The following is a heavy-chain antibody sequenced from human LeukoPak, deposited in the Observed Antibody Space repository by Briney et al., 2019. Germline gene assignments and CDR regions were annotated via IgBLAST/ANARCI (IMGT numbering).Heavy chain of an antibody. D-gene: IGHD3-9*01. Sequence: GGSLRLSCAASGFTFSSYWMHWVRQAPGKGLEWVAVISYDGSNTYYADSVKGRFTISRDNFNNTLYLQMNGLRAEDTAEYYCARDKRRRFFDWLFIDYWGRGTLVTVSS. J-gene: IGHJ4*02. CDR1: GFTFSSYW. CDR2: ISYDGSNT. CDR3: ARDKRRRFFDWLFIDY. V-gene: IGHV3-30*03.